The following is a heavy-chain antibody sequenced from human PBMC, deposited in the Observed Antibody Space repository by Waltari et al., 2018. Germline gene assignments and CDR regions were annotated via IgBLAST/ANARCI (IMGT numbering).Heavy chain of an antibody. CDR2: IYYSATT. V-gene: IGHV4-59*01. CDR3: ARIPRNTYGDADWLYYFDY. D-gene: IGHD5-18*01. CDR1: EVSLRTYH. Sequence: QVYLQESGPGLVKPSETLSLTCTVSEVSLRTYHWSWIRHAPGKGLECIGYIYYSATTNYNPSLSSRVTMSRDTSKNQFSLRLRSVSAADTAVYYCARIPRNTYGDADWLYYFDYWGQGILVTVSS. J-gene: IGHJ4*02.